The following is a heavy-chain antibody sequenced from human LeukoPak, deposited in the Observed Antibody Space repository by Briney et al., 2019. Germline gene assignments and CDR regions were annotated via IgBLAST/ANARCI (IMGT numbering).Heavy chain of an antibody. Sequence: SETLSLTCSVSGSSISSDYYWGWVRQPPGKGLEWIGSIKHRGRSYYNPSLESRVTMSLGTSKNQFSLKLSSVTAADTAVYYCVRAKISAAGVWLFDPWGQGTLITVSS. CDR1: GSSISSDYY. CDR3: VRAKISAAGVWLFDP. D-gene: IGHD6-13*01. CDR2: IKHRGRS. V-gene: IGHV4-38-2*02. J-gene: IGHJ5*02.